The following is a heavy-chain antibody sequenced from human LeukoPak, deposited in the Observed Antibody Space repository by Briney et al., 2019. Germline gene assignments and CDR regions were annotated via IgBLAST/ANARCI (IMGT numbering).Heavy chain of an antibody. Sequence: SVKVSCKASGYTFTSYGISWVRQAPGQGLEWMGGIIPIFGTANYAQKFQGRVTITADESTSTAYMELSSLRSEDTAVYYCARRMVPNWFDPWGQGTLVTVSS. V-gene: IGHV1-69*13. CDR1: GYTFTSYG. J-gene: IGHJ5*02. CDR2: IIPIFGTA. CDR3: ARRMVPNWFDP. D-gene: IGHD2-8*01.